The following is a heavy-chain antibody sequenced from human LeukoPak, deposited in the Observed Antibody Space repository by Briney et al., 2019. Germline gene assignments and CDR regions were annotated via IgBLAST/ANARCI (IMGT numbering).Heavy chain of an antibody. Sequence: PSETLSLTCTVSVGSISRRGYYWSWIRQPPGKGLVWIGYIYYSGSTYYNPSLKSRVTISVDTSKNQFSLKLSSVTAADTAVYYCARARLDYYDSSGEDYWGQGTLVTVSS. D-gene: IGHD3-22*01. CDR2: IYYSGST. V-gene: IGHV4-31*03. CDR3: ARARLDYYDSSGEDY. J-gene: IGHJ4*02. CDR1: VGSISRRGYY.